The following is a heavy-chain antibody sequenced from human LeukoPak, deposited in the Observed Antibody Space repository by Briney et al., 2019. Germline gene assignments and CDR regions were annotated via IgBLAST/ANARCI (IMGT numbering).Heavy chain of an antibody. CDR3: ARSAVGRYYGMDV. D-gene: IGHD1-26*01. CDR2: ISVYNGNT. Sequence: ASVKVSCKASGYTFSSNGIIWVRQAPGQGFEWMGWISVYNGNTNYAVRLQGRVTMTTDTSTSTAYMELRSLRSDDTAVYYCARSAVGRYYGMDVWGQGTTVTVSS. V-gene: IGHV1-18*01. J-gene: IGHJ6*02. CDR1: GYTFSSNG.